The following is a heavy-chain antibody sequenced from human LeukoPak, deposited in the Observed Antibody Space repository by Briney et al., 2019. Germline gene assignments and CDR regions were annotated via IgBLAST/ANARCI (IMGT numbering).Heavy chain of an antibody. CDR3: ERVHYSDSSVLTRKRSYYFDY. Sequence: SETLSLTCTVSGGTISSYYWSWIRQPAGKGLEPIGHISTSGSTNYNPSLKSRVTMSVDTSTNQFSLKLSSVTAADTAVYYCERVHYSDSSVLTRKRSYYFDYWGQGTLVTVSS. CDR1: GGTISSYY. D-gene: IGHD3-22*01. CDR2: ISTSGST. J-gene: IGHJ4*02. V-gene: IGHV4-4*07.